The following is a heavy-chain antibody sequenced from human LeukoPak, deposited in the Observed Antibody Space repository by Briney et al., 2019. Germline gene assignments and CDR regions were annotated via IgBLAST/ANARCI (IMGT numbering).Heavy chain of an antibody. CDR1: GNFFSSGYY. D-gene: IGHD3-22*01. CDR2: IYHSGST. V-gene: IGHV4-38-2*01. CDR3: AGQHDTNGYYFY. J-gene: IGHJ4*02. Sequence: SETLSLTCAVTGNFFSSGYYWGWFRQPPGKGLEWIGSIYHSGSTYYNPSLRSRVTISVDTSKSRFSLKMRSVTAADTAVYYCAGQHDTNGYYFYWGQGTLVTVSS.